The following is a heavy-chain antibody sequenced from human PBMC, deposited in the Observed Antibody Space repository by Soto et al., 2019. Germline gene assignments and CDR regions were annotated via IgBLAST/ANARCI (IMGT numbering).Heavy chain of an antibody. CDR3: AREAESYHNDY. Sequence: QIQLVESGGGVVQPGESLRLSCAASGFTFSSYGMHWVRQAPGKGLEWVATIWYDGSNRYYADSVKGRFTISRDNSKNTVDVQTNSLRVEDTAVYYCAREAESYHNDYWGQGTLVTVSS. CDR1: GFTFSSYG. CDR2: IWYDGSNR. J-gene: IGHJ4*02. V-gene: IGHV3-33*01. D-gene: IGHD1-26*01.